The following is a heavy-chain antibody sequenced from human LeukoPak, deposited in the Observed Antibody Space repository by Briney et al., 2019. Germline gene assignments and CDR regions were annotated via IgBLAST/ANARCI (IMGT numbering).Heavy chain of an antibody. CDR3: ARDRDMYSGSYFVDY. Sequence: ASVKVSCQASGYTFTSYGIRWVRQAPGQGLEWMGWISAYNGNTNYAQKLQGRVTMTTDTSTSTAYMELRSVRSDDTAVYYCARDRDMYSGSYFVDYWGQGTLVTVSS. J-gene: IGHJ4*02. V-gene: IGHV1-18*01. CDR2: ISAYNGNT. D-gene: IGHD1-26*01. CDR1: GYTFTSYG.